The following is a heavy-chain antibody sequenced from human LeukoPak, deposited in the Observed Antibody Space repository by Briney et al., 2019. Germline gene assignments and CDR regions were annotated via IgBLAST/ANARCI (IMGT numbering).Heavy chain of an antibody. D-gene: IGHD2/OR15-2a*01. J-gene: IGHJ1*01. CDR3: ARGTFGGFPPRGFHH. V-gene: IGHV4-39*01. CDR2: IYYSGST. Sequence: SETLSLTCTVSGGSISSSSYYWGWIRQPPGKGLEWIGSIYYSGSTYYNPSLKSRVTISVDTSKNQFSLKLSSVTAADTAVYYCARGTFGGFPPRGFHHGAQGTLVTVSS. CDR1: GGSISSSSYY.